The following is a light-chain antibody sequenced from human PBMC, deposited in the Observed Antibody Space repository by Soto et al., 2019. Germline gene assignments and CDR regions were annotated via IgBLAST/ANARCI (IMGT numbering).Light chain of an antibody. CDR2: DAS. Sequence: DIVLTQSPATLSSSPGDRATISCRASESVSNYLAWYQQKPGQAPRLLIYDASNRDTGIPARFSGSGSGTDFTLTITSLQPEDFAVYYCQQRSNWPSTFGGGTKVEIK. CDR3: QQRSNWPST. J-gene: IGKJ4*01. CDR1: ESVSNY. V-gene: IGKV3-11*01.